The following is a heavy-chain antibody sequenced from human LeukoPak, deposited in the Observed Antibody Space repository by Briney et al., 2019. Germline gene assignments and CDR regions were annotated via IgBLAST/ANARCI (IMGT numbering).Heavy chain of an antibody. CDR1: GYTFTGYY. D-gene: IGHD3-10*01. CDR3: ARDSSLVRGVIIPLDY. J-gene: IGHJ4*02. V-gene: IGHV1-2*02. Sequence: ASVKVSCKASGYTFTGYYMHWMRQAPGQGLEWMGWINPNSGGTNYAQKFQGRVTMTGDTSISTAYMELSRLRSDDTAVYYCARDSSLVRGVIIPLDYWGQGTLVTVSS. CDR2: INPNSGGT.